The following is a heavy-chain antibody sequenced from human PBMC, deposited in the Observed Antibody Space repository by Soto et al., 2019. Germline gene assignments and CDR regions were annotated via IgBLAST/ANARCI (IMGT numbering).Heavy chain of an antibody. CDR3: ARRYCSGGSCYSGGFDY. Sequence: EASGKVSCKASGYTFTSYGITWVRQAPGQGLAWMGWISAYNVNTNYAQKLQGRVTMTTDTSTSTAYMELRSLRSDDTAVYYCARRYCSGGSCYSGGFDYWGQGTLVTVSS. V-gene: IGHV1-18*04. D-gene: IGHD2-15*01. J-gene: IGHJ4*02. CDR2: ISAYNVNT. CDR1: GYTFTSYG.